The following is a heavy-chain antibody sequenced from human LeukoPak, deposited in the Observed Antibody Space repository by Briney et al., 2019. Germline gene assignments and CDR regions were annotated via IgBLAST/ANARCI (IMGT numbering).Heavy chain of an antibody. CDR3: ARAIPSGYSGYDYFDY. J-gene: IGHJ4*02. CDR1: GYTFTSYG. CDR2: ISAYNGNT. D-gene: IGHD5-12*01. Sequence: ASVKVSCKASGYTFTSYGISWVRQAPGQGREGMGWISAYNGNTNYAQKLQGRVTMTTDTSTSTAYMELRSLRSDDTAVYYCARAIPSGYSGYDYFDYWGQGTLVTVSS. V-gene: IGHV1-18*01.